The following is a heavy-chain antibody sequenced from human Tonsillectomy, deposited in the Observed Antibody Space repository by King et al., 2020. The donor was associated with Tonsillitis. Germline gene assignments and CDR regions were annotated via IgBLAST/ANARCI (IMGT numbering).Heavy chain of an antibody. Sequence: VQLVESGGGLVQPGGSLRLSCAASGFTFSSYEMNWVRQAPGKGLEWVSYISSSGSTIYYADSVKGRFTISRDNAKNSLYLQMDSLRAEDTAVYYCAADGGSDYYDSSAYYVDMGYCGQGNLFTVSS. V-gene: IGHV3-48*03. J-gene: IGHJ4*02. CDR1: GFTFSSYE. CDR3: AADGGSDYYDSSAYYVDMGY. D-gene: IGHD3-22*01. CDR2: ISSSGSTI.